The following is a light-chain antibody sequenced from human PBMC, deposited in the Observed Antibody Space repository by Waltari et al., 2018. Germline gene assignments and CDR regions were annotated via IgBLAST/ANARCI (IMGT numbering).Light chain of an antibody. CDR2: QNN. CDR3: QTWARTTVV. V-gene: IGLV3-1*01. Sequence: SYDLTQPPSLSVSPEQPASISCSGDKLDIKYADWYNQKPAPSPVLVSYQNNRRPSGISERFSGSNSGNTATLTISGTQAMDEADYYCQTWARTTVVFGGGTKLTVL. J-gene: IGLJ2*01. CDR1: KLDIKY.